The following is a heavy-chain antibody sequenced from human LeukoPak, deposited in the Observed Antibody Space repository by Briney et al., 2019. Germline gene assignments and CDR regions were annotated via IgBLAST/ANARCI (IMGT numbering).Heavy chain of an antibody. CDR3: ARGGGIFGVLTTAHYYGMDV. CDR1: GGTFRSSA. V-gene: IGHV1-69*13. J-gene: IGHJ6*02. D-gene: IGHD3-3*01. Sequence: SVKVSCKASGGTFRSSAISWVRQAPGQGLEWLGGINPIFRTSNYAQKFEGKVTITADESTSTAYMELSSLKSEDTAVYYCARGGGIFGVLTTAHYYGMDVWGQGTTVIVAS. CDR2: INPIFRTS.